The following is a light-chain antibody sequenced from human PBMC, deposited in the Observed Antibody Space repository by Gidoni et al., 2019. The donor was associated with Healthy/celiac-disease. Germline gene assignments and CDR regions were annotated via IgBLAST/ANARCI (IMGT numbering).Light chain of an antibody. Sequence: QSALTQPASVSGSPGQSITLSCTGTSSDVGGYNYVSWYQQHPGKAPKLMIYEVSNRPSGVSNRFSGSKSGNTASLTISGLQAEDEADYYCSSYTSSSWRVFGGGTKLTVL. J-gene: IGLJ3*02. CDR3: SSYTSSSWRV. CDR2: EVS. CDR1: SSDVGGYNY. V-gene: IGLV2-14*01.